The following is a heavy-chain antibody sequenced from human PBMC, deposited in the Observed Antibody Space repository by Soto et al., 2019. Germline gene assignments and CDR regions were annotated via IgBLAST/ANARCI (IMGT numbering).Heavy chain of an antibody. CDR1: GYTLTELS. Sequence: ASVKVSCKVSGYTLTELSMHWVRQAPGKGLEWMGGFDPEDGETIYAQKFQGRVTMTEDTSTDTAYMELSSLRSEDTAVYYCATELVAYDFWSGPTRHYRMDVWGQGTTVTVSS. CDR2: FDPEDGET. CDR3: ATELVAYDFWSGPTRHYRMDV. D-gene: IGHD3-3*01. V-gene: IGHV1-24*01. J-gene: IGHJ6*02.